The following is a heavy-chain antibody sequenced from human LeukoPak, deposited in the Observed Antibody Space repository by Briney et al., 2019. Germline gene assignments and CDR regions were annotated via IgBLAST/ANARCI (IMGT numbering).Heavy chain of an antibody. CDR3: AKDHYWSIDY. J-gene: IGHJ4*02. D-gene: IGHD3-3*01. V-gene: IGHV3-74*01. Sequence: GGSLRLSCAASGFDFSSNWMLWVRYAPGQGLVWVSRIKGDGISTNYADSVKGRFTISRDIAKNTLYLQMNSLRAEDTSVYYCAKDHYWSIDYWGRGTLVTVSS. CDR1: GFDFSSNW. CDR2: IKGDGIST.